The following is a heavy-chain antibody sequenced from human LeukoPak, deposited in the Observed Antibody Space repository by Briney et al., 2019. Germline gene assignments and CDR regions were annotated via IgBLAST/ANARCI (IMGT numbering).Heavy chain of an antibody. D-gene: IGHD2-2*01. CDR2: ISSSSSYI. Sequence: GGSLRLSCAASGFTFRSYSMNWVRQAPGKGLEWVSSISSSSSYIYYADSVKGRFTISRDNAKNSLYLQMNSLRAEDTAVYYCARDHYSSTSCHTTYYYGVDVWGKGTTVTVSS. CDR3: ARDHYSSTSCHTTYYYGVDV. CDR1: GFTFRSYS. J-gene: IGHJ6*04. V-gene: IGHV3-21*01.